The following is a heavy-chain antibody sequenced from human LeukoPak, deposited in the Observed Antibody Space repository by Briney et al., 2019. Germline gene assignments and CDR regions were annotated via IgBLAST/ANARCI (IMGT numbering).Heavy chain of an antibody. J-gene: IGHJ4*02. D-gene: IGHD6-19*01. Sequence: GGSLRLSCAASGFTFSSYAMSWVRQAPGKGLEWVSAISGSGGSTCYADSVKGRFTISRDNSKNTLYLQMNSLRAEDTAVYYCANFYSSGWYYFDYWGQGTLVTVSS. CDR2: ISGSGGST. CDR1: GFTFSSYA. V-gene: IGHV3-23*01. CDR3: ANFYSSGWYYFDY.